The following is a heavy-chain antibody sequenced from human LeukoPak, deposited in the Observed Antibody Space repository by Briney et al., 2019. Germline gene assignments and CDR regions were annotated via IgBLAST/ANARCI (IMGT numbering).Heavy chain of an antibody. CDR1: GFTFSSYA. Sequence: GGSLRLSCAASGFTFSSYAMHWVCQAPGKGLEWVAVISYDGSNKYYADSVKGRFTISRDNSKNTLYLQMNSLRAEDTAVYYCARGKKVRTRSILMVRGVGPFDYWGQGTLVTVSS. V-gene: IGHV3-30-3*01. J-gene: IGHJ4*02. D-gene: IGHD3-10*01. CDR2: ISYDGSNK. CDR3: ARGKKVRTRSILMVRGVGPFDY.